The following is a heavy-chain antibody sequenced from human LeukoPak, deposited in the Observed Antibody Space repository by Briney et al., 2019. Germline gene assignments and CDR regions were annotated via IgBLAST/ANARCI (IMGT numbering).Heavy chain of an antibody. CDR3: AVPYSSGWYSPFDY. J-gene: IGHJ4*02. CDR2: ISGSGGST. V-gene: IGHV3-23*01. CDR1: GFTFSSYS. Sequence: GGSLRLSCAASGFTFSSYSMNWVRQAPGKGLEWVSAISGSGGSTYYADSVKGRFTISRDNSKNTLYLQMNGLRAEDTAVYYCAVPYSSGWYSPFDYWGQGTLVTVSS. D-gene: IGHD6-19*01.